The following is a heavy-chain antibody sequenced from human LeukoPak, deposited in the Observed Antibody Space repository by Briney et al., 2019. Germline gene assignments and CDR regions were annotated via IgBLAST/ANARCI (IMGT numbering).Heavy chain of an antibody. CDR1: GGSISSSDSY. Sequence: PSETLSLTCTVSGGSISSSDSYWGWIRQPPGKGLEWIGSMYNSGSTYYNPSLKSRVTISVDTSKNQFSLKLNSVTAADTAVYYCARHPPRDCSSSSCYKRWFDPWGQGTLVTVSS. J-gene: IGHJ5*02. D-gene: IGHD2-2*02. CDR2: MYNSGST. V-gene: IGHV4-39*01. CDR3: ARHPPRDCSSSSCYKRWFDP.